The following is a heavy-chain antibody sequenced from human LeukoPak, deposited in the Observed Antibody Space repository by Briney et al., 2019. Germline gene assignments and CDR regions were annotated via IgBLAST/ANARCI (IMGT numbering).Heavy chain of an antibody. J-gene: IGHJ4*02. CDR3: ARANDYGDYGY. V-gene: IGHV3-48*01. D-gene: IGHD4-17*01. Sequence: PGGSLRLSCVASGFTFSDYTMNWVRQAPGMGLEWIAYFHFSRRTTYADSVKGRFTISRDNSKNTLYLQMNSLRAEDTAMYYCARANDYGDYGYWGQGTLVTVSS. CDR1: GFTFSDYT. CDR2: FHFSRRTT.